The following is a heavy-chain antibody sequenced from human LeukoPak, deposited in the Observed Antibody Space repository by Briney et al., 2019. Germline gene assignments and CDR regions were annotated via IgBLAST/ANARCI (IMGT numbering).Heavy chain of an antibody. CDR2: ISYDGSNK. CDR1: GFTFSSYG. Sequence: GGSLRLSCAASGFTFSSYGMHWVRQAPGKGLEWVAVISYDGSNKYYADSVKGRFTISRDNSKNTLYLQMNSLRAEDTAVYYCAKGPRVFGVVLGLDWYFDLWGRGTLVTVSS. V-gene: IGHV3-30*18. J-gene: IGHJ2*01. CDR3: AKGPRVFGVVLGLDWYFDL. D-gene: IGHD3-3*01.